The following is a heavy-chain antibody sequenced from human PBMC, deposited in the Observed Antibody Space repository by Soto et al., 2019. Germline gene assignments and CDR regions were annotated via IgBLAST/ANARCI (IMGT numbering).Heavy chain of an antibody. V-gene: IGHV1-69*12. CDR2: IIPIFGTA. D-gene: IGHD3-3*01. Sequence: QVQLVQSGAEVKKPGSSVKVSCKASGGTFSSYAISWVRQAPGQGLEWMGGIIPIFGTANYAQKFQGRVTITADESTSPAYMELSSLRSEDTAVYYCASSLRFLEWSGWFDPWGQGTLVTVSS. CDR3: ASSLRFLEWSGWFDP. CDR1: GGTFSSYA. J-gene: IGHJ5*02.